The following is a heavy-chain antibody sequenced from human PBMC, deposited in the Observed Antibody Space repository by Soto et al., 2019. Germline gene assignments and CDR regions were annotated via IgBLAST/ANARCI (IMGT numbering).Heavy chain of an antibody. CDR1: GGSFSGYY. CDR2: INHSGST. V-gene: IGHV4-34*01. J-gene: IGHJ4*02. Sequence: QVQLQQWGAGLLKPSETLSLTCAVYGGSFSGYYWSWIRQPPGKGLEWIGEINHSGSTNYNPSLKSRVTISVDTSKKQFSMKLSSVTAADTAVYYCARGHYDYVWGSYRWGYFDYWGQGTLVTVSS. D-gene: IGHD3-16*02. CDR3: ARGHYDYVWGSYRWGYFDY.